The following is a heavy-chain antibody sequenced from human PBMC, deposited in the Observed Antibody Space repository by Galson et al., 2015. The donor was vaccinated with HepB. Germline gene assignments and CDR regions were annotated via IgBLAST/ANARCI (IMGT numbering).Heavy chain of an antibody. CDR2: IYPNEADS. Sequence: QSGAEVKKPGESLKISCKGSGFSFTSYWIAWVRQRPGKGLEWMGTIYPNEADSRHSPSFQGQVTFSADNSVNSAFLQWSSLKASYSAMEYCASLDSSGYRHWGQGTLVTVSS. CDR1: GFSFTSYW. J-gene: IGHJ4*02. D-gene: IGHD3-22*01. CDR3: ASLDSSGYRH. V-gene: IGHV5-51*01.